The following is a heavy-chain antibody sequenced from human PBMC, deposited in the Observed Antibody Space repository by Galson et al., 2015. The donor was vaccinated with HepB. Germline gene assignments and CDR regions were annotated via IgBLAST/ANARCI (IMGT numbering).Heavy chain of an antibody. Sequence: SVKVSCKASGYTFTCYYMHWVRQAPGQGLEWMGWINPNSGGTNYAQKFQGWVTMTRDTSISTAYMELSRLRSDDTAVYYCARGGAPGAIGSNFDYWGQGTLVTVSS. J-gene: IGHJ4*02. CDR1: GYTFTCYY. V-gene: IGHV1-2*04. CDR3: ARGGAPGAIGSNFDY. CDR2: INPNSGGT. D-gene: IGHD3-10*01.